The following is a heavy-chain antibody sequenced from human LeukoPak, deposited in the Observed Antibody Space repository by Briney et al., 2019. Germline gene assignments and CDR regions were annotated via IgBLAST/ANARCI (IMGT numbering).Heavy chain of an antibody. CDR1: GFTFSSYG. CDR3: AKTGHYYDSSGYSAALRFDY. D-gene: IGHD3-22*01. V-gene: IGHV3-30*02. CDR2: IRYDGSNK. J-gene: IGHJ4*02. Sequence: GGSLRLSCAASGFTFSSYGMHWVRQAPGKGLDWVAFIRYDGSNKYYADSVKGRFTISRDNSKNTLYMQMNSLRAEDTAVYYCAKTGHYYDSSGYSAALRFDYWGQGTLVTVSS.